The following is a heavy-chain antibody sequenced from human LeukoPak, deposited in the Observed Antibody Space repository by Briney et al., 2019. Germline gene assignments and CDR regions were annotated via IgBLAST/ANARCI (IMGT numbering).Heavy chain of an antibody. V-gene: IGHV4-4*07. CDR3: ARGSFLEWNNWFDP. D-gene: IGHD3-3*02. J-gene: IGHJ5*02. CDR1: AGSISHYY. Sequence: SETLSLTCSVSAGSISHYYWNWIRQPAGKGLEWIGRIYTNGTTNYNPSLKSRVTMSIDTSKSEFSLRLSSVTDGDTALYYCARGSFLEWNNWFDPWGQGTLVIVSS. CDR2: IYTNGTT.